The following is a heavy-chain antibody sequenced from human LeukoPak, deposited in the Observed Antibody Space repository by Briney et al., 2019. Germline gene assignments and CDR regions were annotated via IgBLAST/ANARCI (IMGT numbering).Heavy chain of an antibody. CDR1: GGSISDYH. D-gene: IGHD3-10*01. V-gene: IGHV4-4*07. CDR3: AAYGSGGNYFDY. Sequence: SETLSLTCTVSGGSISDYHWSWIRQPAGKGLEWIGRIFTSGSTNYNPSLKSRVTMSIDTSKNQFSLKLSSVTAADTAVYYCAAYGSGGNYFDYWGQGALVTVSS. J-gene: IGHJ4*02. CDR2: IFTSGST.